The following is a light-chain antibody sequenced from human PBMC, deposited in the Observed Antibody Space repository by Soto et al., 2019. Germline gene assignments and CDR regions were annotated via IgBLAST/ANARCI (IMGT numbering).Light chain of an antibody. CDR3: QQYDSSPYT. CDR2: GVS. J-gene: IGKJ2*01. V-gene: IGKV3-20*01. CDR1: QSVNSG. Sequence: EIVLTQSPGTLSLSPGERATLSCRASQSVNSGLAWYHQRPGQAPRLLIYGVSIRTTGVPDRFSGSGSGTDFTLSISRLEPEDFAVYYCQQYDSSPYTFGQGTKLEIK.